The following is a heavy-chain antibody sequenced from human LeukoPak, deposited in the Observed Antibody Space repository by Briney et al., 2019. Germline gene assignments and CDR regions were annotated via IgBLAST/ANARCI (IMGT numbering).Heavy chain of an antibody. CDR2: IWYDGSNK. J-gene: IGHJ4*02. D-gene: IGHD3-9*01. Sequence: GGSLRLSCAASGFTFSSYGMHWVRQAPGKGLEWVEVIWYDGSNKYYADSVKGRFTISRDNSKNTLYPQMNSLRAEDTAVYYCARDRYYDILTENYFDYWGQGTLVTVSS. CDR1: GFTFSSYG. CDR3: ARDRYYDILTENYFDY. V-gene: IGHV3-33*01.